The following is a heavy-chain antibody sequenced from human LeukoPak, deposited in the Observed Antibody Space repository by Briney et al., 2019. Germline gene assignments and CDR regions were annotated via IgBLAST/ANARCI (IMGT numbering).Heavy chain of an antibody. CDR2: IYPGDSDT. CDR1: GYSFSSYW. Sequence: GESLKISCKGSGYSFSSYWIGWVRQMPGKGLEWMGIIYPGDSDTRDSPSFQGQVTISADKSVSTAYLQWSNLKASDTAMYYCARHPEQSSGYWGQGTLVTVSS. CDR3: ARHPEQSSGY. D-gene: IGHD6-19*01. V-gene: IGHV5-51*01. J-gene: IGHJ4*02.